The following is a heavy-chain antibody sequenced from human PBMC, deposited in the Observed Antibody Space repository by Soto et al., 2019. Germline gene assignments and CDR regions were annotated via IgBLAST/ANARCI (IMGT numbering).Heavy chain of an antibody. J-gene: IGHJ4*02. Sequence: GGSLRLSCAASGFSFRDSWMSWFRQAPGKGPEGVAKIKKDGSEKYYVDSVKGRFTISRDNARSSLYLQMNSLTADDTAVYYCATNAFWGQGSLVTVSS. CDR3: ATNAF. CDR1: GFSFRDSW. D-gene: IGHD2-2*01. CDR2: IKKDGSEK. V-gene: IGHV3-7*01.